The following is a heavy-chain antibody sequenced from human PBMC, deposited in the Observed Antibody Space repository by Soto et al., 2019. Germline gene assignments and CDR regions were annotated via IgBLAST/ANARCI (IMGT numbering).Heavy chain of an antibody. V-gene: IGHV1-2*04. Sequence: QVQLVQSGAEVKKPGASVKVSCKASGYTFTGYYMHWVRQAPGQGLEWMGWINPNSGGTNYAQDFQGWVTMTRDTHISPACMELSRLRSDETAVHYCARSDMTPLPNFGFWGQGTLVTVSA. CDR3: ARSDMTPLPNFGF. D-gene: IGHD2-15*01. CDR2: INPNSGGT. J-gene: IGHJ4*02. CDR1: GYTFTGYY.